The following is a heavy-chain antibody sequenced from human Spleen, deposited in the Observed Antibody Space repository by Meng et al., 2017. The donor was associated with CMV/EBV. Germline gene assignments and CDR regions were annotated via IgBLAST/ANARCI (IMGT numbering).Heavy chain of an antibody. V-gene: IGHV3-23*01. CDR1: GFTFSSYA. CDR2: ISGSGGST. Sequence: GESLKISCAASGFTFSSYAMSWVRQAPGKGLEWVSAISGSGGSTYYADSVKGRITVSRDNSRNTLYLQLNSLRSEDTAVYYCARPFIGGFFLGNSFDIWGQGTMVTVSS. CDR3: ARPFIGGFFLGNSFDI. J-gene: IGHJ3*02. D-gene: IGHD3-16*01.